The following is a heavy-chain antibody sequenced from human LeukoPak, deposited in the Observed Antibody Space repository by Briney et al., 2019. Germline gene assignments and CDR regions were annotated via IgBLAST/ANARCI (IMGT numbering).Heavy chain of an antibody. CDR3: ARKKNDFWSAYPKKYNWFDP. J-gene: IGHJ5*02. Sequence: SETLSLTCAVYGESFSDYYWNWIRQPPGKGLEWIGEIHHSGTTNYNSSLESRVTISVDTSKNQFSLKMNSLTAADTAVYYCARKKNDFWSAYPKKYNWFDPWGQGTLVTVSS. CDR1: GESFSDYY. D-gene: IGHD3-3*01. V-gene: IGHV4-34*01. CDR2: IHHSGTT.